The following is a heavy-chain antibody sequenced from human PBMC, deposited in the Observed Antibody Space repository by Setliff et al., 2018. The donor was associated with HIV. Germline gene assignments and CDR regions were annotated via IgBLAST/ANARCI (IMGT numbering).Heavy chain of an antibody. D-gene: IGHD2-15*01. CDR3: GKADCSAGSCPDY. V-gene: IGHV4-38-2*02. CDR1: GFIIGDGHY. CDR2: IYATGST. Sequence: SETLSLTCTVSGFIIGDGHYWAWIRQPPGKGLEGIGSIYATGSTFYNPSLKRRVTISIDTSKNQLSLKLTSVTDADTAIYFCGKADCSAGSCPDYWGRGTLVTVSS. J-gene: IGHJ4*02.